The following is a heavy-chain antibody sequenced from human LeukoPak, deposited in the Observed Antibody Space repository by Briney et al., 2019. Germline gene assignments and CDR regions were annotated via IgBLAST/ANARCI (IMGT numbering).Heavy chain of an antibody. D-gene: IGHD2-2*01. Sequence: ASVKVSCKASGYTFTSYGISWVRQAPGQGLEWIGWISAYNGNSNYAQKLQGRVTMTTDTSTSTAYMELRSLRSDDTAVYYCARGTVVPAALVDFDHWGRGTLVTVSS. CDR2: ISAYNGNS. V-gene: IGHV1-18*01. CDR1: GYTFTSYG. CDR3: ARGTVVPAALVDFDH. J-gene: IGHJ4*02.